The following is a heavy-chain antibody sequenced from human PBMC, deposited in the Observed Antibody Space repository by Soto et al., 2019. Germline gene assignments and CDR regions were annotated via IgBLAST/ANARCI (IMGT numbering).Heavy chain of an antibody. D-gene: IGHD6-19*01. Sequence: QVQLVESGGGVVQPGRSLRLSCAASGFTFSGYGMLWVRQAPGKGLEWVAVISNDGINKYYGDSVKGRFTISRDNSKNTLYLQMNSLRAEDTAVYYCAKDRVSEHNNGWPQGSWGQGTQVTVSS. V-gene: IGHV3-30*18. CDR1: GFTFSGYG. J-gene: IGHJ4*02. CDR3: AKDRVSEHNNGWPQGS. CDR2: ISNDGINK.